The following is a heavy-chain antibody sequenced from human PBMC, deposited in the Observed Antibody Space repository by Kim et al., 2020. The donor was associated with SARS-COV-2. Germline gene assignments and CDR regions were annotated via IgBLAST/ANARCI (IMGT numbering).Heavy chain of an antibody. CDR2: IYYSGST. D-gene: IGHD6-13*01. V-gene: IGHV4-39*01. Sequence: YCGWLRQPPGKGLEWIGSIYYSGSTYYNPSLKSRVTISVDTSKNQFSLKLSSVTAADTAVYYCARLVYSSSWYFGSFDYWGQGTLVTVS. J-gene: IGHJ4*02. CDR1: Y. CDR3: ARLVYSSSWYFGSFDY.